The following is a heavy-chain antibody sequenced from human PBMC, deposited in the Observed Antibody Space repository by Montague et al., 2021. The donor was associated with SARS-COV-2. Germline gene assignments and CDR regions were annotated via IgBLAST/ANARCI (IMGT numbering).Heavy chain of an antibody. CDR3: ARVGSRQLVRISGLDV. V-gene: IGHV4-39*07. CDR1: GGSISSSSYY. D-gene: IGHD6-13*01. Sequence: SETLSLTCTVSGGSISSSSYYWGWIRQPPGKGLEWIGSIYYSGSTYYTPSLKSRVTISVDTSKNQFSLKLSSVTAADTAVYYCARVGSRQLVRISGLDVWGQGTMVTVSS. CDR2: IYYSGST. J-gene: IGHJ6*02.